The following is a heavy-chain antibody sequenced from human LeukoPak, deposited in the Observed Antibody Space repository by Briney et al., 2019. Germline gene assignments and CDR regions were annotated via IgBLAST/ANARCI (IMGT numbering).Heavy chain of an antibody. V-gene: IGHV3-11*01. D-gene: IGHD3-22*01. J-gene: IGHJ4*02. Sequence: GGSLRLSCAASGFIFSDYYMSWIRQAPGKGLGWVSYISGSGSTIYYADSVKGRFTISRDNAKNSLYLQMDSLRAEDTAVYSCARDYYDSGGYSTFDYWGQGTLVTVSS. CDR3: ARDYYDSGGYSTFDY. CDR2: ISGSGSTI. CDR1: GFIFSDYY.